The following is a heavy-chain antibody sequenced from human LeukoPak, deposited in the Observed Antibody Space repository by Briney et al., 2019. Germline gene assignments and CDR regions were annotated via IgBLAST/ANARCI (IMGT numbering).Heavy chain of an antibody. Sequence: SETLSLTCTVSGGSISSSSYYWGWIRQPPGKGLEWIGSIYYSGSTYYNPSLKSRVTISVDTSKNQFSLKLSSVTAADTAVYYCARVPHYYYYYYMDVWGKGTTVTVSS. V-gene: IGHV4-39*07. CDR1: GGSISSSSYY. J-gene: IGHJ6*03. CDR3: ARVPHYYYYYYMDV. CDR2: IYYSGST.